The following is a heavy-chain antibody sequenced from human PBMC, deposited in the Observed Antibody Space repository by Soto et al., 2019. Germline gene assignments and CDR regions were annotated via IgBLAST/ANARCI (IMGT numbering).Heavy chain of an antibody. CDR1: GFTFSSYD. J-gene: IGHJ2*01. CDR3: ANRTVGWYFDL. CDR2: ISGSGGST. V-gene: IGHV3-23*01. D-gene: IGHD4-17*01. Sequence: EVQLLESGGGLVQPGGSLRLSCAASGFTFSSYDMNWVRQAPGKGLEWVSGISGSGGSTYYADAVKGRFTISRDTSKNTLYLQINSLRAEDTAVYYGANRTVGWYFDLWGHGTPVTVSS.